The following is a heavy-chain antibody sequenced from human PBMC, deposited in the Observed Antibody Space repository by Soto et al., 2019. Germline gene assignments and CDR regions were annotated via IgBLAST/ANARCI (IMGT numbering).Heavy chain of an antibody. CDR2: IIPIFGTA. J-gene: IGHJ3*02. CDR3: ARVTMVRGVITYAFDI. CDR1: GGTFSSYA. V-gene: IGHV1-69*12. D-gene: IGHD3-10*01. Sequence: QVQLVQSGAEVKKPGSSVKVSCKASGGTFSSYAISWVRQAPGQGLEWMGGIIPIFGTANYAQKCQGRVTISADESTGTAYRRLSSLRSEDTAVYYGARVTMVRGVITYAFDIWGQGTMVTVSS.